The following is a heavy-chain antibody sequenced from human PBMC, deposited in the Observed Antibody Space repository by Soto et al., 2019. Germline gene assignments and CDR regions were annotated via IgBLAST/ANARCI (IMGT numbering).Heavy chain of an antibody. Sequence: KPGGSLRLSCAASGFTFRSYYMSWVRQTPGQGLEWVSYISDTGNNIYYADSVQGRFTISRDNAKNSLYLQMRSLRAEDTAVYYCARANHHTYHARDVWGQGTTVTVSS. CDR1: GFTFRSYY. CDR3: ARANHHTYHARDV. J-gene: IGHJ6*02. CDR2: ISDTGNNI. V-gene: IGHV3-11*01.